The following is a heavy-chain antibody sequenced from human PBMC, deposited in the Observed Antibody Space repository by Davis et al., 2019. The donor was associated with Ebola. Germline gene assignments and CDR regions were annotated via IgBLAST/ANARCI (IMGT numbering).Heavy chain of an antibody. CDR1: GGTFSSYA. Sequence: SVKVSCKASGGTFSSYAISWVRQAPGQGLEWMGRIIPILGIANYAQKFQGRVTITADKSTSTAYMELSSLRAEDTAVYYCARWRYYYYGMDVWGQGTTVTVSS. CDR2: IIPILGIA. CDR3: ARWRYYYYGMDV. J-gene: IGHJ6*02. V-gene: IGHV1-69*04.